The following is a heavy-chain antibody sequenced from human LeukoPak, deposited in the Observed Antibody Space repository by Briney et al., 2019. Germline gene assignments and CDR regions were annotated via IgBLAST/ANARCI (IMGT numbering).Heavy chain of an antibody. V-gene: IGHV1-46*01. D-gene: IGHD4-17*01. CDR2: INPSGGST. CDR1: GYTFTSYY. J-gene: IGHJ6*02. Sequence: ASVTVSCKASGYTFTSYYMHWVRQAPGQGLEWMGIINPSGGSTSYAQKFQGRVTMTRDTSTSTVYMELSSLRSEDTAVYYCAREMRTYGYYYYGMDVWGQGTTVTVSS. CDR3: AREMRTYGYYYYGMDV.